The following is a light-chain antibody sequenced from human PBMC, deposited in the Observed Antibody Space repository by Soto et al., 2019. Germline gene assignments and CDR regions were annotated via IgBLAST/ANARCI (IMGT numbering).Light chain of an antibody. V-gene: IGKV3-20*01. CDR3: QQYGTSPWT. CDR1: QSVSSNY. Sequence: EIVLTQSPGTLSLSPGERATLSCRASQSVSSNYLAWYQQKPGQAPRLLIYGASSRATGIPDRFGGSGSGTDFTLTISRLEPEDFALYYCQQYGTSPWTFGQGTKVEIK. J-gene: IGKJ1*01. CDR2: GAS.